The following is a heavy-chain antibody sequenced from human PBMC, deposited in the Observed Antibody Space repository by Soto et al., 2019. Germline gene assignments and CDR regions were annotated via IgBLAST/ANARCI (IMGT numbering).Heavy chain of an antibody. Sequence: GESLKISCKASGYSFNNDWIAWVRQMPGKGLEWMGIIYPADSDTRYSPSFQGHVTVSADKSISTAYLQWSSLEASDTANYYCARLRIVAATRSYDYWGQGTPVTVSS. V-gene: IGHV5-51*01. CDR1: GYSFNNDW. CDR2: IYPADSDT. D-gene: IGHD1-26*01. CDR3: ARLRIVAATRSYDY. J-gene: IGHJ4*02.